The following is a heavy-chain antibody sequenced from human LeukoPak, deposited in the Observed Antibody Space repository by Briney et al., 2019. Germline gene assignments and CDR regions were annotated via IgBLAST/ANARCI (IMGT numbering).Heavy chain of an antibody. CDR3: ARDLIRYDGGSYYYYYMDV. D-gene: IGHD3-10*01. V-gene: IGHV1-18*01. Sequence: GASVKVSCKASGYTFISYGISWVRQAPGQGLEWMGWISAYNGNTNYAQKLQGRVTMTTDTSTSTAYMELRSLRSDDTAVYYCARDLIRYDGGSYYYYYMDVWGKGTTVTVSS. CDR1: GYTFISYG. J-gene: IGHJ6*03. CDR2: ISAYNGNT.